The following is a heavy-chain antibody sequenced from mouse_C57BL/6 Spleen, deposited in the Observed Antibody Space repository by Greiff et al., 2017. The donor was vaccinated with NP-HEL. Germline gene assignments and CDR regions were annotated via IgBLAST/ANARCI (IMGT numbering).Heavy chain of an antibody. J-gene: IGHJ2*01. Sequence: VQLQQSGAELVRPGASVTLSCKASGYTFTDYEMHWVKQTPVHGLEWIGAIDPETGGTAYNQKFKGKAILTAEKSSSTAYMELRSLTSEDSAVYYCTRRDDLDYWGQGTTLTVSS. V-gene: IGHV1-15*01. CDR2: IDPETGGT. CDR3: TRRDDLDY. D-gene: IGHD2-3*01. CDR1: GYTFTDYE.